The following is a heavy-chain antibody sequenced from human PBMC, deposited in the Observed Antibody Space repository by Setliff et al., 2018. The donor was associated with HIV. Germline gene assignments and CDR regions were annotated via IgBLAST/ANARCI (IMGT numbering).Heavy chain of an antibody. CDR3: ARGGDPYRSSWYRWFDP. J-gene: IGHJ5*02. CDR2: IYYSGST. CDR1: RGSTSSSTYY. V-gene: IGHV4-39*07. D-gene: IGHD6-19*01. Sequence: PSETLSLTCTVSRGSTSSSTYYWGWIRQPPGKGLEWIGSIYYSGSTYYNPSLKSRVTISVETSKNQFSLKVKSVTAADTAIYYCARGGDPYRSSWYRWFDPWGQGTLVTVSS.